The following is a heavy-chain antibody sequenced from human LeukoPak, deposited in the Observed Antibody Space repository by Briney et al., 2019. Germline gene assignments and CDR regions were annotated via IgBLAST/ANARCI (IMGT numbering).Heavy chain of an antibody. CDR2: ISWNSGSI. Sequence: GRSLRLSCAASGFTFDDYAMHWVRQAPGKGLEWVSGISWNSGSIGYADSVKDRFTISRDNAKNSLYLQMNSLRAEDTALYYCAKGPQFDYYYGMDVWGQGTTVTVSS. D-gene: IGHD3-16*01. CDR1: GFTFDDYA. V-gene: IGHV3-9*01. J-gene: IGHJ6*02. CDR3: AKGPQFDYYYGMDV.